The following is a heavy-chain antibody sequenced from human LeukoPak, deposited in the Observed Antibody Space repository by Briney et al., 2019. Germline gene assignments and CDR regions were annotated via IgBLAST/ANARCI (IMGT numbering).Heavy chain of an antibody. CDR2: IQYDGSNE. CDR1: GFTFSSYG. CDR3: AKDRCSNGIGCYYYYMDV. V-gene: IGHV3-30*02. Sequence: GGSLRLSCAASGFTFSSYGMHWVRQAPGKGLEWVAYIQYDGSNEQYADSVKGRFSISRDSSKNILYLQMNSLRAEDTAVYYCAKDRCSNGIGCYYYYMDVWGKGTTVTVSS. D-gene: IGHD2-8*01. J-gene: IGHJ6*03.